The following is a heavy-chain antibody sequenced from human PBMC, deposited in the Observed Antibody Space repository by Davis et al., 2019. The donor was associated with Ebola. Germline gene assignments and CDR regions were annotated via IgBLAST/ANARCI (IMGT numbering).Heavy chain of an antibody. J-gene: IGHJ4*02. D-gene: IGHD3-10*01. CDR3: ARARGYFGSGILGY. V-gene: IGHV3-21*05. CDR1: GFNFSNYE. CDR2: ISSSSSYI. Sequence: GESLKISCQGSGFNFSNYEMNWVRQAPGKGLEWVSYISSSSSYIYYADSVKGRFTISRDNAKNSLYLQMNSLRAEDTAVYYCARARGYFGSGILGYWGQGTLVTVSS.